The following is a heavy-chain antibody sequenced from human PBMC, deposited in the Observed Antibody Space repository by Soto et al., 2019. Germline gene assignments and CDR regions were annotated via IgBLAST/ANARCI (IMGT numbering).Heavy chain of an antibody. D-gene: IGHD2-15*01. CDR2: ISYDGSNK. CDR1: GFTFSSYA. Sequence: QVQLVESGGGVVQPGRSLRLSCAASGFTFSSYAMHWVRQAPGKGQECVAVISYDGSNKFYRDSVKGRFTISRDNSKKTLYLQRNSLRYEDTADYYCARGDREDIAVVVGARPGEYGVDVWGQGTTVTVSS. J-gene: IGHJ6*02. CDR3: ARGDREDIAVVVGARPGEYGVDV. V-gene: IGHV3-30*14.